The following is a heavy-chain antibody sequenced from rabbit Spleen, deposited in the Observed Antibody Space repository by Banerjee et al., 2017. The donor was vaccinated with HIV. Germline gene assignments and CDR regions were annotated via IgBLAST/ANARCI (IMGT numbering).Heavy chain of an antibody. V-gene: IGHV1S47*01. CDR3: ARDGAGGSYFAL. CDR2: IDPIFGIT. D-gene: IGHD8-1*01. CDR1: GFDLNSYG. Sequence: QEQLVESGGGLVQPGGSLKLSCKASGFDLNSYGVSWVRQAPGKGLEWIGYIDPIFGITYYANWVNGRFSISRENAQNTVFLQMTSLTAADTATYFCARDGAGGSYFALWGPGTLVTVS. J-gene: IGHJ4*01.